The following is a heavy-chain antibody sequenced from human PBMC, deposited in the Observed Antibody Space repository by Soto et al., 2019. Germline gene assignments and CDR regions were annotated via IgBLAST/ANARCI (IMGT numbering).Heavy chain of an antibody. Sequence: PSETLSLTCTVSGGSISSGDYYWSWIRQPPGKGLEWIGYIYYSGSTYYNPSLKSRVTISVDTSKNQFSLKLSSVTAADTAVYYCARDRGRSGSYYSTFDYWGQGTLVTVSS. CDR1: GGSISSGDYY. J-gene: IGHJ4*02. V-gene: IGHV4-30-4*01. CDR3: ARDRGRSGSYYSTFDY. D-gene: IGHD3-10*01. CDR2: IYYSGST.